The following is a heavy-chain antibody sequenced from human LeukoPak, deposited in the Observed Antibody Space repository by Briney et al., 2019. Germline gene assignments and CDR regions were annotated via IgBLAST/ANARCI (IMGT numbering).Heavy chain of an antibody. Sequence: GGSLRLSCAASGFTFSSYWMSWVRQAPGKGLEWVANIKQDGSEKYYVDSVKGRFTISRDNAKNSLYLQMNSLRAEDTAVYYCARDARRYNWNDRGSFDYWGQGTLVTVSS. V-gene: IGHV3-7*01. D-gene: IGHD1-1*01. CDR3: ARDARRYNWNDRGSFDY. CDR2: IKQDGSEK. CDR1: GFTFSSYW. J-gene: IGHJ4*02.